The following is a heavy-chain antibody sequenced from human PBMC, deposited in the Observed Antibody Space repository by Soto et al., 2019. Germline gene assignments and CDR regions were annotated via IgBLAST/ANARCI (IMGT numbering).Heavy chain of an antibody. CDR2: IYYSGST. CDR3: ARDYYYDSSGYSDDAFDI. D-gene: IGHD3-22*01. V-gene: IGHV4-31*03. J-gene: IGHJ3*02. CDR1: GGSISSGGYY. Sequence: PSETLSLTCTVSGGSISSGGYYWSWIRQHPGKGLEWIGYIYYSGSTYYNPSLKSRVTISVDTSKNQFSLKLSSVTAADTAVYYCARDYYYDSSGYSDDAFDIWGQGTMVTVSS.